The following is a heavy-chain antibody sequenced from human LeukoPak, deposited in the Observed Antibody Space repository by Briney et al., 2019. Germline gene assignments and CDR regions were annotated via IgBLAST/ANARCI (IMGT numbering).Heavy chain of an antibody. CDR3: ARAHYGYFYLDY. Sequence: GGSLRLSCAGSGFTFSDYAINWVRQAPGKGLEWVSFTSSSGTTTYYADSVKGRFTISRDNAKNSLYLQMNSLRDEDTAVYYCARAHYGYFYLDYWGQGTLVTVSS. V-gene: IGHV3-48*02. J-gene: IGHJ4*02. CDR2: TSSSGTTT. CDR1: GFTFSDYA. D-gene: IGHD4-17*01.